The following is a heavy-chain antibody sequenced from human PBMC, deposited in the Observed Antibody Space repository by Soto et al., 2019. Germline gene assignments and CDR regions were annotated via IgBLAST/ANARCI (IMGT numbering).Heavy chain of an antibody. D-gene: IGHD2-21*02. Sequence: SETLSLTCTVSGGSISSSSYFWGWIRQPPGKGLEWIGSTYYSGSTYYNPSLKSRVTVSVDTSKNQFSLKLSSVTAADTAVYYCARHPSDFWFDPWGQGTLVTVSS. J-gene: IGHJ5*02. CDR3: ARHPSDFWFDP. CDR1: GGSISSSSYF. V-gene: IGHV4-39*01. CDR2: TYYSGST.